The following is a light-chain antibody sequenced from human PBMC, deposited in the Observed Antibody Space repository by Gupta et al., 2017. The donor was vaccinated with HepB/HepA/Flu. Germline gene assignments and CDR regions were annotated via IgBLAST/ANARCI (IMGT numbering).Light chain of an antibody. Sequence: QPVLTQPPSASGTPGQWVTISCSGSDSNIGSNPVYWYQQVPGTAPKIFIYNNDQRPSGVPDRFSGSRSGTSASLAIIGLQSEDEADYYCATWDDSLNAYVFATGTNVAVL. V-gene: IGLV1-44*01. J-gene: IGLJ1*01. CDR1: DSNIGSNP. CDR3: ATWDDSLNAYV. CDR2: NND.